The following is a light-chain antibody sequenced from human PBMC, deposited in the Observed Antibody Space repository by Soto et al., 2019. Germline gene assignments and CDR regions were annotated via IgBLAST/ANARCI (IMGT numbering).Light chain of an antibody. J-gene: IGKJ1*01. V-gene: IGKV3-20*01. CDR3: QQYGSSPRT. CDR2: GAS. CDR1: QSVSSSY. Sequence: EIVLTQYPGTLSLSPGERATLSCRASQSVSSSYLAWYQQKPGQAPRLLIYGASTRANGIPDKFRGSGSGTDFTLTISRLEPEDFAVYYCQQYGSSPRTFGQGTIVDIK.